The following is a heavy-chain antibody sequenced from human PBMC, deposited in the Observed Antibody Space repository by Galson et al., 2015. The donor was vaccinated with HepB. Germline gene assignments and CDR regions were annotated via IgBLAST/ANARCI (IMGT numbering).Heavy chain of an antibody. J-gene: IGHJ4*02. Sequence: SLRLSCAASGFTFSSYSMNWVRQAPGKGLEWVSSISSSSYIYYADSVKGRFTISRDNAKNSLYLQMNSLRAEDTAVYYCARDPSSGWYGGAFDYWGQGTLVTVSS. CDR3: ARDPSSGWYGGAFDY. CDR2: ISSSSYI. D-gene: IGHD6-19*01. CDR1: GFTFSSYS. V-gene: IGHV3-21*01.